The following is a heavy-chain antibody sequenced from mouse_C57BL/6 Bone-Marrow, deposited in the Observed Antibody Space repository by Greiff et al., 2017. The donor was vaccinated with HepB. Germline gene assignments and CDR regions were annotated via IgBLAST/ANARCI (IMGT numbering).Heavy chain of an antibody. CDR2: INPSSGYT. V-gene: IGHV1-4*01. CDR3: ARRAVVAKNYAMDY. J-gene: IGHJ4*01. CDR1: GYTFTSYT. Sequence: QQSGAELASPGSSVKMSCKASGYTFTSYTMHWVKQRPGQGLEWIGYINPSSGYTKYNQKFKDKATLTADQSSSTAYMQLSSLTSEDSAVYYCARRAVVAKNYAMDYWGQGTSVTVSS. D-gene: IGHD1-1*01.